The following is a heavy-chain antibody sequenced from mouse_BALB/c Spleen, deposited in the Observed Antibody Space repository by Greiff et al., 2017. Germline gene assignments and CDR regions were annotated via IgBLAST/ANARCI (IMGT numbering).Heavy chain of an antibody. Sequence: EVQVVESGAELVKPGASVKLSCTASGFNIKDTYMHWVKQRPEQGLEWIGRIDPANGNTKYDPKFPGKATITADTSSNTAYLQLSSLTSEDTAVYYCAIYYYGSSYYFDYWGQGTTLTVSS. CDR2: IDPANGNT. J-gene: IGHJ2*01. V-gene: IGHV14-3*02. CDR1: GFNIKDTY. D-gene: IGHD1-1*01. CDR3: AIYYYGSSYYFDY.